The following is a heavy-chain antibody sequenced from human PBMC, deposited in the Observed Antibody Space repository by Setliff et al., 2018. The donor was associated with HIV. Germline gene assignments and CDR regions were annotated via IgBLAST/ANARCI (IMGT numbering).Heavy chain of an antibody. CDR2: ISAYNGNT. CDR1: GYTFTSYG. D-gene: IGHD3-22*01. Sequence: ASVKVSCKASGYTFTSYGISWVRQAPGQGLEWMGWISAYNGNTNYAQKLQGRVTMTTDTSTSTAYMELRSLKSEDTAVYYCARAVGGSNYFDYSGYQDFWGQGTRVTVSS. CDR3: ARAVGGSNYFDYSGYQDF. V-gene: IGHV1-18*01. J-gene: IGHJ4*02.